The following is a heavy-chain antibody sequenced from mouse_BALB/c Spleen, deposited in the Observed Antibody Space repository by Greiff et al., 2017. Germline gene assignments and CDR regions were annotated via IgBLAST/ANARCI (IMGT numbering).Heavy chain of an antibody. J-gene: IGHJ1*01. CDR3: ARKENWDGYFDV. CDR2: IYPGDGDT. Sequence: QVQLQQSGAELARPGASVKLSCKASGYTFTSYWMQWVKQRPGQGLEWIGAIYPGDGDTRYTQKFKGKATLTADKSSSTAYMQLSSLASEDSAVYYCARKENWDGYFDVWGAGTTVTVSS. D-gene: IGHD4-1*01. V-gene: IGHV1-87*01. CDR1: GYTFTSYW.